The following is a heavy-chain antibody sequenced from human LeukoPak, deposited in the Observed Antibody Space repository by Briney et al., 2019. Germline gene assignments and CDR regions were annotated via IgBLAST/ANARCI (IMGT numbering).Heavy chain of an antibody. V-gene: IGHV3-7*01. J-gene: IGHJ4*02. CDR3: ARDVHGGAFDY. Sequence: GGSLRPSCAASGFTSSSYWMNWVRQAPGKGLEWVANINQDGSAQHYVDSVKGRFTFSRDNAMNSLFLQMNNLRAEDTAVYYCARDVHGGAFDYWGQGTLVTVSS. CDR1: GFTSSSYW. D-gene: IGHD4-23*01. CDR2: INQDGSAQ.